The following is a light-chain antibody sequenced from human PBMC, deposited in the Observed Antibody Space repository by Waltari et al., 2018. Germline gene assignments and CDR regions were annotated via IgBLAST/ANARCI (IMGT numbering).Light chain of an antibody. CDR1: SSDVGGYNH. J-gene: IGLJ2*01. V-gene: IGLV2-8*01. Sequence: QSALTQPPSASGSPGQSVTISCTGTSSDVGGYNHVPWYQQYPGKAPKLMVYDVTKRPSGVPDRFSGSKSGNTASLTVSGLQAEDEADYYCSSYAGSNIVIFGGGTKLTVL. CDR2: DVT. CDR3: SSYAGSNIVI.